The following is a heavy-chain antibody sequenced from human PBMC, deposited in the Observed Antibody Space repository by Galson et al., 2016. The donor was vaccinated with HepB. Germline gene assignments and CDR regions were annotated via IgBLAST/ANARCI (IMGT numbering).Heavy chain of an antibody. CDR2: ISSSGIYI. J-gene: IGHJ4*02. Sequence: SLRLSCAASGFTFSTYSMNWVRQAPGKGLEWVSSISSSGIYIYYADSVKGRFTIYRDNAKNSLYLQMNSLKASDTAMYYCARHSYSGYDGALDYWGQGTLVTVSS. V-gene: IGHV3-21*04. D-gene: IGHD5-12*01. CDR3: ARHSYSGYDGALDY. CDR1: GFTFSTYS.